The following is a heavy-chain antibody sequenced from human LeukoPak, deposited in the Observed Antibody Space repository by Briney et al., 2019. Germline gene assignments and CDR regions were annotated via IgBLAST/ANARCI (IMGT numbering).Heavy chain of an antibody. V-gene: IGHV1-69*13. Sequence: ASVKVSCKASGGTFSSYAISWVRQAPGQGLEWMGGIIPIFGTANYAQKFQGRVTITADESTSTAYMELSSLRSEDTAVYYCASGGDYYDSSGYYYFYWGQGTLVTVSS. CDR3: ASGGDYYDSSGYYYFY. CDR2: IIPIFGTA. D-gene: IGHD3-22*01. J-gene: IGHJ4*02. CDR1: GGTFSSYA.